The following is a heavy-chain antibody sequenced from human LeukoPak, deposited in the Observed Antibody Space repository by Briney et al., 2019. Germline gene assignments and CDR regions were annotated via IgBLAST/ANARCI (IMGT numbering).Heavy chain of an antibody. CDR1: GGSISSGGYY. J-gene: IGHJ5*02. CDR3: ARGKYYYDSSGINWFDP. CDR2: IYYSGST. D-gene: IGHD3-22*01. V-gene: IGHV4-30-4*01. Sequence: PSETLSLTCTVSGGSISSGGYYWSWIRQPPGKGLEWIGYIYYSGSTYYNPSLKSRVTISVDTSKNQFSLKLSSVTAADTAVYYCARGKYYYDSSGINWFDPWGQGTLVTVSS.